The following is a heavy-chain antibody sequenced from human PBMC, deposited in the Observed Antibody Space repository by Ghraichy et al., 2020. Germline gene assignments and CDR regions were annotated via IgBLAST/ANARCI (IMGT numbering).Heavy chain of an antibody. CDR1: GFRFSDHY. V-gene: IGHV3-72*01. CDR3: ARAIGLENYLDV. D-gene: IGHD5-24*01. J-gene: IGHJ6*03. CDR2: TRNKANSYTT. Sequence: GGSLRLSCAASGFRFSDHYMDWVRQAPGKGLEWVGRTRNKANSYTTEYAASVKGRFTISRDDSKNSLYLQMNGLKTEETAVYYCARAIGLENYLDVWGKGTTVTVSS.